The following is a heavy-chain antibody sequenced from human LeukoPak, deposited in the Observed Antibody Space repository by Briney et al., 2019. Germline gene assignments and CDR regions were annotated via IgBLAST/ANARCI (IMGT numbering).Heavy chain of an antibody. Sequence: GGSLRLSCAPSGFTFSRHGMHWVRQAPGKGLEWVAIISNDGSRKYYAHSVEGRFTISRDNSKNTLYLQMDSLRAEDTAVYYCARDRAWNYFDNGGQETLLTVSP. J-gene: IGHJ4*02. V-gene: IGHV3-30*03. CDR2: ISNDGSRK. CDR1: GFTFSRHG. CDR3: ARDRAWNYFDN. D-gene: IGHD3-3*01.